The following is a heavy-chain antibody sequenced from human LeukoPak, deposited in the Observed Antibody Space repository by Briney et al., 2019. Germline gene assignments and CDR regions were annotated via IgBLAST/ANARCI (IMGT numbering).Heavy chain of an antibody. V-gene: IGHV3-7*01. CDR2: IKQDGSEK. J-gene: IGHJ4*02. Sequence: GGPLRLSCAASGFTFSSSWMSWARQAPGKGLECVANIKQDGSEKYYVDSVKGRFTISRDNAKNSLYLQMNSLRAEDTAVYYCASGSYFDYWGQGTLVTVSS. D-gene: IGHD1-26*01. CDR1: GFTFSSSW. CDR3: ASGSYFDY.